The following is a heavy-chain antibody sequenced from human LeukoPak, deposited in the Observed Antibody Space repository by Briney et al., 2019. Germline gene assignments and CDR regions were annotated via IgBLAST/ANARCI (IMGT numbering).Heavy chain of an antibody. CDR1: GFTFSTAW. CDR2: INSDGSRT. D-gene: IGHD3-3*01. V-gene: IGHV3-74*01. Sequence: PAGGSLRLSCAASGFTFSTAWMQWVRQAPGKGLEWVSRINSDGSRTIYADSVKGRLTTSRDNAKNTLYLQMNSLRVEDTAVYYCARASANAFDIWGQGTMVTVSS. CDR3: ARASANAFDI. J-gene: IGHJ3*02.